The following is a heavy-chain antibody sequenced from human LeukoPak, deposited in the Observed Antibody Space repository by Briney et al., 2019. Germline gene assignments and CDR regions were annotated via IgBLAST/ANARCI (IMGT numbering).Heavy chain of an antibody. D-gene: IGHD3-16*01. CDR2: ISYDGSNE. V-gene: IGHV3-30*04. J-gene: IGHJ5*01. CDR3: AKGYRNHLLILLDS. CDR1: GFTFSSYV. Sequence: GGSLRLSCAASGFTFSSYVMHWVRQAPGKGLEWVAIISYDGSNEYYADSVKGRFTISRDNSKNTLYLQMNSLRAADTAVYYCAKGYRNHLLILLDSWGQGTLVTVSS.